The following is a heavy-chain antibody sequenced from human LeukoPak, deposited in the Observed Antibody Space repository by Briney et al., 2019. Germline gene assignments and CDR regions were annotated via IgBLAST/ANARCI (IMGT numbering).Heavy chain of an antibody. D-gene: IGHD3-22*01. Sequence: ASVKVSCKASGYTFTSYGISWVRQAPGQGLEWMGWISAYNGNTNYAQKLQGRVTMTTDTSTSTAYMELRSLRSDDTAVYYCARDIPIYYYDSSGYHRLFDYWGQGTLVTVSS. CDR3: ARDIPIYYYDSSGYHRLFDY. V-gene: IGHV1-18*01. CDR1: GYTFTSYG. CDR2: ISAYNGNT. J-gene: IGHJ4*02.